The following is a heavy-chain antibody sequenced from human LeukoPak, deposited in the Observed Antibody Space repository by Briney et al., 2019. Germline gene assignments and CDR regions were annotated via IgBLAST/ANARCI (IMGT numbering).Heavy chain of an antibody. CDR2: ISRDGGST. CDR3: AKEHSSGYYLDY. CDR1: GFTFDDYA. Sequence: PGGSLRLSCAASGFTFDDYAMHWVRQAPGKGLEWVSLISRDGGSTYYADSVKGRFTISRDNSKNSLYLQMNSLRAEDTALYYCAKEHSSGYYLDYWGQGTLVTVSS. V-gene: IGHV3-43D*03. D-gene: IGHD3-22*01. J-gene: IGHJ4*02.